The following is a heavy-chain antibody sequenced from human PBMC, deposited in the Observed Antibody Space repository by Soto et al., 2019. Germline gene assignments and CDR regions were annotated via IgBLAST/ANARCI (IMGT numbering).Heavy chain of an antibody. J-gene: IGHJ3*02. CDR2: MYSAGNK. Sequence: VQLVESGGGLIQPGGSLRLSCAASGFTVRSTYMTWVRQAPGKGLEWVSVMYSAGNKYYADSVEGRFTVSRDNSKNTLNLQMSSLRAEDTAVYFCASSTDSSRGAFDIWGQGTVVTVSS. D-gene: IGHD6-13*01. V-gene: IGHV3-53*01. CDR1: GFTVRSTY. CDR3: ASSTDSSRGAFDI.